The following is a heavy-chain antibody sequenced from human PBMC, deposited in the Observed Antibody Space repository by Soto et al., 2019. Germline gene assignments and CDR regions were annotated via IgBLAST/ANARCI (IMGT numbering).Heavy chain of an antibody. CDR2: ISDHNGDT. J-gene: IGHJ4*02. D-gene: IGHD3-22*01. CDR3: ATEPIYYNDGSGYYPLGH. Sequence: QVQLVQSGAEVKKPGASVKVSCKASGYGLATYGFSWLRQAPGQGLECVGGISDHNGDTHYSQKFQGSVTLTTDTSTNTGYVELRSLTSDDTAVYFCATEPIYYNDGSGYYPLGHWGQGTLVTVSS. CDR1: GYGLATYG. V-gene: IGHV1-18*04.